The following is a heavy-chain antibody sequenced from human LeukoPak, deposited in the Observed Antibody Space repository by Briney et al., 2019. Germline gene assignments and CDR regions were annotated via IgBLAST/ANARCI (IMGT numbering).Heavy chain of an antibody. CDR3: ARDDIVVVPAAIRRTAFDI. D-gene: IGHD2-2*02. CDR2: IYTSGST. J-gene: IGHJ3*02. Sequence: SETLSLTRTVSGGSISSYYWSWIRQPAGKGLEWIGRIYTSGSTNYNPSLKSRVTMSVDTSKNQFSLKLSSVTAADTAVYYCARDDIVVVPAAIRRTAFDIWGQGTMVTVSS. V-gene: IGHV4-4*07. CDR1: GGSISSYY.